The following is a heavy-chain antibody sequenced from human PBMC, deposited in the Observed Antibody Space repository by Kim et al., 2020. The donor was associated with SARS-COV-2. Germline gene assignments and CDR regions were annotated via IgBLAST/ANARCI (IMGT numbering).Heavy chain of an antibody. J-gene: IGHJ4*02. CDR1: GFTFSSYG. CDR2: IWYDGSNK. Sequence: GGSLRLSCAASGFTFSSYGMHWVRQAPGKGLEWVAVIWYDGSNKYYADSVKGRFTISRDNSKNTLYLQMNSLRAEDTAVYYCARGQDTAMPGIDYWGQGTLVTVSP. D-gene: IGHD5-18*01. CDR3: ARGQDTAMPGIDY. V-gene: IGHV3-33*01.